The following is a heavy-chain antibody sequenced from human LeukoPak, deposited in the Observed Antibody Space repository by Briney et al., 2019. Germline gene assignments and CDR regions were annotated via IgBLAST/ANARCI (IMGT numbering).Heavy chain of an antibody. CDR3: ARAYYSTDNWFDP. CDR1: GYSFTSYW. J-gene: IGHJ5*02. CDR2: IYPGDSDT. Sequence: GESLKISCKGSGYSFTSYWIGWVRQMPGKGLEWMGIIYPGDSDTRYSPSFQGQVTISADKSISTAYLQWSSLKASGTAMYYCARAYYSTDNWFDPWGQGTLVTVSS. V-gene: IGHV5-51*01. D-gene: IGHD3-10*01.